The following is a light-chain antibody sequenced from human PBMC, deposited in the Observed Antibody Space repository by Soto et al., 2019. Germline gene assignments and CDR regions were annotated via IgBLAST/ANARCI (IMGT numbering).Light chain of an antibody. J-gene: IGKJ5*01. V-gene: IGKV1-8*01. CDR1: QGISSY. CDR3: QQSYNIPPIT. Sequence: AIRMTQSPSSLSASTGDRVTITCRASQGISSYLAWYQQKPGKAPKLLIYAASNLQSGVPSRFRGSGSGTDFTLTISSLQPEDFATYYCQQSYNIPPITFGQGTRLEIK. CDR2: AAS.